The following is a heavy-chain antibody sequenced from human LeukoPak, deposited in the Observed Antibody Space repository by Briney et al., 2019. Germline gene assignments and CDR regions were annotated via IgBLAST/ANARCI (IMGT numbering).Heavy chain of an antibody. J-gene: IGHJ5*02. D-gene: IGHD3-16*01. CDR2: MNPNSGNT. V-gene: IGHV1-8*01. CDR3: ARGQYDDVWGSYPDH. Sequence: ASVKVSCKATGYTFIGYDINWVRQASGQGLEWMGWMNPNSGNTGYAHKFQGRVTMTRDTSISTAYMELYSLRSEDTAVYFCARGQYDDVWGSYPDHWGQGTLVTVSS. CDR1: GYTFIGYD.